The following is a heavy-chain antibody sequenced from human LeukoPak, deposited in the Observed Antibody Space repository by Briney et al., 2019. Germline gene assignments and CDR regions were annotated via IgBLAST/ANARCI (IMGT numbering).Heavy chain of an antibody. J-gene: IGHJ4*02. CDR1: GGSISSGGYS. CDR3: ARGSGYDILTGSLAFDY. V-gene: IGHV4-30-2*01. D-gene: IGHD3-9*01. CDR2: IYHSGST. Sequence: SQTLSLTCAVSGGSISSGGYSWSWIRQPPGKGLEWIGYIYHSGSTYYNPSLKSRVTISVDRSKNQFSLKLSSVTAADTAVYYCARGSGYDILTGSLAFDYWGQGTLVTVPS.